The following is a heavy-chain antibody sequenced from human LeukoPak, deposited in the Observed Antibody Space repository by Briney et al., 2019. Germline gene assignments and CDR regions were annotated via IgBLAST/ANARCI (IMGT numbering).Heavy chain of an antibody. Sequence: GGSLRLSCAASGFTFSRYYMHWVRQAPGKGLVWVSRINSDGSSTTYADSVKGRFTISRHNAKNTLYLQMNSLKVEDTAVYYCTRVFVGDEYSSSGYWGQGTLVTVSS. J-gene: IGHJ4*02. CDR3: TRVFVGDEYSSSGY. D-gene: IGHD6-13*01. CDR2: INSDGSST. CDR1: GFTFSRYY. V-gene: IGHV3-74*01.